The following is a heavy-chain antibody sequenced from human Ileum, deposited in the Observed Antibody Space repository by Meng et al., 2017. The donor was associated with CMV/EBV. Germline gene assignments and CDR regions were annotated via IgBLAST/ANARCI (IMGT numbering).Heavy chain of an antibody. J-gene: IGHJ4*02. CDR2: ISSGATAI. CDR1: GFTFNSYA. CDR3: AKDSSGSSWYFFDY. Sequence: GGSLRLSCAASGFTFNSYAINWVRQAPGKGLEWISYISSGATAIYYADSVRGRFTISRDDAKKSVYLQINSLRAEDTAVYYCAKDSSGSSWYFFDYWGQGTLVTVSS. D-gene: IGHD6-13*01. V-gene: IGHV3-48*04.